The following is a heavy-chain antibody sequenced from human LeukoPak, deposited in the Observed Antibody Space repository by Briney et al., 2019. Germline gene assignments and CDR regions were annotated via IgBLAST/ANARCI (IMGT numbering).Heavy chain of an antibody. CDR2: INPNSGGT. CDR3: ARDLYQHHSYGLGIAAAGSDY. D-gene: IGHD6-13*01. Sequence: ASLKVSCKASGYTFTGYYMHWVRQAPGQGLEWMGWINPNSGGTNYAQKFQGRVTMTRDTSISTAYMELSRLRSDDTAVYYCARDLYQHHSYGLGIAAAGSDYWGQGTLVTVSS. V-gene: IGHV1-2*02. CDR1: GYTFTGYY. J-gene: IGHJ4*02.